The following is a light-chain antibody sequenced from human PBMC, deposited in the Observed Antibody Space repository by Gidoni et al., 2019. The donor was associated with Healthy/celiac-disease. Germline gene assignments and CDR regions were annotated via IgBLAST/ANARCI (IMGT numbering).Light chain of an antibody. Sequence: IQMTQSPSSLSASVGDRVTITCRASQSISRYVNWYQQKPGKAPKLLIYAASSLQSVVPSRFSGSGSGTEFTLTISSLQHEDFATYNCQQSYSTPLTCGGGTKVEIK. CDR3: QQSYSTPLT. CDR1: QSISRY. V-gene: IGKV1-39*01. CDR2: AAS. J-gene: IGKJ4*01.